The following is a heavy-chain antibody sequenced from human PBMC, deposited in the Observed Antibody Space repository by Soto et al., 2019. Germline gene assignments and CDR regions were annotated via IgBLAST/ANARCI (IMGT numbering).Heavy chain of an antibody. Sequence: SETLSLTCTVSGCSISSSSYYLGWIRQPPGKGLEWIGSIYYSGSTYYNPSLKSRVTISVDTSKNQFSLKLSSVTAADTAVYYCASPAAGVPYYYGMDVWGQGTTVTVSS. D-gene: IGHD3-10*01. J-gene: IGHJ6*02. CDR3: ASPAAGVPYYYGMDV. V-gene: IGHV4-39*01. CDR1: GCSISSSSYY. CDR2: IYYSGST.